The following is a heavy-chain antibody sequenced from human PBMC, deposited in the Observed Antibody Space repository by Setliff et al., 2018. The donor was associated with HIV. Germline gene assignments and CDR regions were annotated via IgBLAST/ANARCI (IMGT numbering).Heavy chain of an antibody. V-gene: IGHV1-8*03. D-gene: IGHD4-4*01. CDR3: ARALHYSNYVYFDY. CDR1: GYTFTSYD. CDR2: MNPNSGNT. Sequence: ASVKVSCKASGYTFTSYDINWVRQATGQGLEWMGWMNPNSGNTGYAQKFQGRVTITRNTSISTAYMELSSLRSEDTAVYYCARALHYSNYVYFDYWGQGTLVTVSS. J-gene: IGHJ4*02.